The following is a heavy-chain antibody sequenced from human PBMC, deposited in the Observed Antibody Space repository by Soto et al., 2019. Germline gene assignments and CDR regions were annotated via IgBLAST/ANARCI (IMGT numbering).Heavy chain of an antibody. CDR3: SREVQPMIRREYDY. CDR1: GFTFSYCT. D-gene: IGHD3-10*01. CDR2: ISGSGST. Sequence: PGWSLRLSCAVSGFTFSYCTMNWVRQAPGKGLEWVSSISGSGSTYYADSVKGRFTISRDNAKNSLYLQMSSLRAEDTALYYCSREVQPMIRREYDYWGQGTLVTVSS. J-gene: IGHJ4*02. V-gene: IGHV3-21*01.